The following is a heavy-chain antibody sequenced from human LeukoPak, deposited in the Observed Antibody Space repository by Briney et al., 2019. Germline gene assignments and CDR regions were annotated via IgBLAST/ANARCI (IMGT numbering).Heavy chain of an antibody. Sequence: GSSVKVSCKDSGGTFSSYAISWVRQAPGQGLEWMGRIIPIFGTANYAQKFQGRVTITADESTSTAYMELSSLRPEDTAVYYCARSTDIVVVPAATRFLEGSLEHGYYYYMDVWGKGTTVTVSS. CDR2: IIPIFGTA. D-gene: IGHD2-2*01. CDR1: GGTFSSYA. V-gene: IGHV1-69*15. J-gene: IGHJ6*03. CDR3: ARSTDIVVVPAATRFLEGSLEHGYYYYMDV.